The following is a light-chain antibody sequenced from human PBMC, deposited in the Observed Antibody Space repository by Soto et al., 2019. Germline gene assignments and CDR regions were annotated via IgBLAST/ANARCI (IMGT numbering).Light chain of an antibody. V-gene: IGKV1-39*01. J-gene: IGKJ1*01. CDR2: AAS. CDR1: QSISSY. CDR3: QQYNSYPWT. Sequence: DIPMTQSQSSLSASLLGRVSIXCRASQSISSYLNWYQQKPGKAPKLLIYAASSLQSGVPSRFSGSGSGTDFTLTISSLQPEDFATYYCQQYNSYPWTFGQGTKVDI.